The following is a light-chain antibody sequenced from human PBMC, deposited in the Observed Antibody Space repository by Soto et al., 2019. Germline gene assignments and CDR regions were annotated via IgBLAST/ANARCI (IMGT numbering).Light chain of an antibody. Sequence: QSALTQPASVSGPPGQSTTISCTGTSSDVGGYNEVSWYQQRPGKAPKLMIYDVSNRPSGVSNRFSASKSGNTASLTISGLQAEDEAYYYCGSHAAGSTLIFGGGTKLTVL. V-gene: IGLV2-14*03. CDR3: GSHAAGSTLI. CDR2: DVS. J-gene: IGLJ2*01. CDR1: SSDVGGYNE.